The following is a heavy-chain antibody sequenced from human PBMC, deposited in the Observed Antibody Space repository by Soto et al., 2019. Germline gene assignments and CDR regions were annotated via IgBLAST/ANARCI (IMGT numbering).Heavy chain of an antibody. Sequence: PSETLSLTCAVYGGSFSGYYWSWIRQPPGKGLEWIGEINHSGSTNYNPSLKSRVTISVDTSKNQFSLKLSSVTAADTAVYYCARGKPMVRGLMANLDPWGKGTLGTFP. CDR3: ARGKPMVRGLMANLDP. CDR1: GGSFSGYY. CDR2: INHSGST. V-gene: IGHV4-34*01. J-gene: IGHJ5*02. D-gene: IGHD3-10*01.